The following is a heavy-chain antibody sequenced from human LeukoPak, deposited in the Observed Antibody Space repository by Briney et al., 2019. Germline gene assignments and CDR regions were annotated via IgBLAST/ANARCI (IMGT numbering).Heavy chain of an antibody. CDR2: IYYSGST. V-gene: IGHV4-59*01. Sequence: SETLSLTCTVYGGSFSGYYWSWIRQPPGKGLEWIGYIYYSGSTNYNPSLKSRVTISVDTSKNQFSLKLSSVTAADTAVYYCARGSTDSSGWYGTGGISDYWGQGTLVTVSS. D-gene: IGHD6-19*01. CDR1: GGSFSGYY. J-gene: IGHJ4*02. CDR3: ARGSTDSSGWYGTGGISDY.